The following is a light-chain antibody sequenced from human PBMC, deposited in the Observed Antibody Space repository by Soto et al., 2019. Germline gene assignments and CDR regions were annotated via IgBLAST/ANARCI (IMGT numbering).Light chain of an antibody. CDR1: PGVSSN. CDR3: QQYNNWTRT. J-gene: IGKJ1*01. CDR2: GAS. V-gene: IGKV3-15*01. Sequence: EILMTQSPATLSVSPGERATLSCGASPGVSSNLAWYQQKPGQAPRLLIYGASTRATGIPARLSGSGYGTELTITINSMQSEDFEVYYCQQYNNWTRTFGQGTKVDIK.